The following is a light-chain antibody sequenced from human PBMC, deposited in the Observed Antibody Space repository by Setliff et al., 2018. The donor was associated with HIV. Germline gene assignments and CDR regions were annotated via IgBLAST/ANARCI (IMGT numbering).Light chain of an antibody. CDR3: SSYTSSGTLV. CDR1: SSDIGSYDY. Sequence: QSALTQPASVSGSPGQSITISCTGTSSDIGSYDYVSWYQQHPGKAPKLIIYAVSSRPPGVSNRFSGSKSDNTASLTISGLQADDEADYYCSSYTSSGTLVFGTGTKVTVL. CDR2: AVS. J-gene: IGLJ1*01. V-gene: IGLV2-14*01.